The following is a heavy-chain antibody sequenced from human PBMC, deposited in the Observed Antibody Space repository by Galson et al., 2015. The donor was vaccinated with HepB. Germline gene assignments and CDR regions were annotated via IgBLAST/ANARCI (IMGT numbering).Heavy chain of an antibody. CDR3: ACQTYYSSGMDV. Sequence: EALFLTCTVSGSSISSSFWSWSRQPPGKGLEWSGYIAYSGGTSYKPPLKSRVTITADTSKNQFSLNLSPVTAADTAVYYCACQTYYSSGMDVWGPGTTVTVSS. J-gene: IGHJ6*02. V-gene: IGHV4-59*01. CDR1: GSSISSSF. CDR2: IAYSGGT.